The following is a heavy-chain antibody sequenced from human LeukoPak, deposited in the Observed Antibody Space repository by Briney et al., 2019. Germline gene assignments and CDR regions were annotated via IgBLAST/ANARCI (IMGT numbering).Heavy chain of an antibody. J-gene: IGHJ4*02. D-gene: IGHD3-22*01. CDR3: AREYPRYYGDYFDY. CDR2: IYHSGST. Sequence: SETLSLTCAVSGGSISSGNWWSWVRQPPGKGLEWIGEIYHSGSTNYNPSLKSRVTISVDKSKNQFSLKLSSVTAADTAVYYCAREYPRYYGDYFDYWGQGTLVTVSS. V-gene: IGHV4-4*02. CDR1: GGSISSGNW.